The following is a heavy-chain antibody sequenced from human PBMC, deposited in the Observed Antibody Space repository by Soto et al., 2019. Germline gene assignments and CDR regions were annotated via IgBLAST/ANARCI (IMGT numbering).Heavy chain of an antibody. CDR3: AREKNVGYSSGWLNY. CDR1: EFTFSSYG. J-gene: IGHJ4*02. CDR2: IWYDGSNK. V-gene: IGHV3-33*01. Sequence: GSLRLSCAASEFTFSSYGMHWVRQAPGKGLEWVAVIWYDGSNKYYADSVKGRFTISRDNSKNTLYMQMNSLRAEDTAVYYCAREKNVGYSSGWLNYWGQGTLVTVSS. D-gene: IGHD6-19*01.